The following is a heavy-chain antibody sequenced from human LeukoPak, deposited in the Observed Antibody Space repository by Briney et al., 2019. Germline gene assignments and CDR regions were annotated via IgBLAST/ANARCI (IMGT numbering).Heavy chain of an antibody. Sequence: GGSLRLSCAASGFTFSSYWMHWVRQVPGKGLVWVSRINNDGSTTRYADSVKGRFTISRDNANNMVYLQMNSLRAEDTAVYYCARGGVTGSGTYYVLNWGQGTLVAVSS. CDR2: INNDGSTT. J-gene: IGHJ4*02. CDR3: ARGGVTGSGTYYVLN. D-gene: IGHD3-10*01. CDR1: GFTFSSYW. V-gene: IGHV3-74*01.